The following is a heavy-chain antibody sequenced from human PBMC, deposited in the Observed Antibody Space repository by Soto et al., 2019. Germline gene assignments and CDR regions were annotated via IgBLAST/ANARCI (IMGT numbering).Heavy chain of an antibody. V-gene: IGHV2-26*01. J-gene: IGHJ6*03. CDR3: ARIRTTVTTAFYYSYYMDV. CDR2: IFSNDEK. Sequence: SGPTLVNPTETLTLTCTVSGFSLSNARMGVSWIRQPPGKALEWLAHIFSNDEKSYSTSLKSRLTISKDTSKSQVVLTMTNMDPVDTATYYCARIRTTVTTAFYYSYYMDVWGKGTTVTVSS. D-gene: IGHD4-17*01. CDR1: GFSLSNARMG.